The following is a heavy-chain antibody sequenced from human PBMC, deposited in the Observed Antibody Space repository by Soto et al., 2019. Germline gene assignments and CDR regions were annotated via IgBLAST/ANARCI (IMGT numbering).Heavy chain of an antibody. J-gene: IGHJ4*02. V-gene: IGHV3-21*01. CDR3: ATIRWYVYNY. Sequence: GGSLRLSCAASGFTFSSYSMNWVRQAPGKGLEWVSYISSSSSYIYYADSVKGRFTISRDNAKNSLYLQMNSLRAEDTAVYYCATIRWYVYNYWGQGTLVTVSS. D-gene: IGHD2-21*01. CDR2: ISSSSSYI. CDR1: GFTFSSYS.